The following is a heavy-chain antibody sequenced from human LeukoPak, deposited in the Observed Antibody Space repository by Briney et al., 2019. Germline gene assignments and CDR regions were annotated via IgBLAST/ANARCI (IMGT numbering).Heavy chain of an antibody. J-gene: IGHJ1*01. V-gene: IGHV1-24*01. Sequence: ASVKVSCKVSGYTLTELSMHWVRQAPGKGLEWMGGFDPEDGETIYAQKFQGRVTMTEDTSTDTAYMELSSLRSEDTAVYYCATGNSSSWYSVYFQHWGQGTLVTVSS. D-gene: IGHD6-13*01. CDR2: FDPEDGET. CDR1: GYTLTELS. CDR3: ATGNSSSWYSVYFQH.